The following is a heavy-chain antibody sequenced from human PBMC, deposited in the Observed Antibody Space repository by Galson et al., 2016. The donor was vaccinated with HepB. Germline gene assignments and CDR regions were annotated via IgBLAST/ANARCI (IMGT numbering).Heavy chain of an antibody. CDR2: IYTGHSDT. J-gene: IGHJ4*02. V-gene: IGHV5-51*01. D-gene: IGHD4-17*01. Sequence: QSGAEVKKPGESLKISCEGSGYSFTNYWIGWVRQMPGEGLEWMGFIYTGHSDTRYRPSFQGQVTILADTSISHPFLQWSSLKASDTAMYYCARARNGDSFWDYWGQGTLVTVSS. CDR3: ARARNGDSFWDY. CDR1: GYSFTNYW.